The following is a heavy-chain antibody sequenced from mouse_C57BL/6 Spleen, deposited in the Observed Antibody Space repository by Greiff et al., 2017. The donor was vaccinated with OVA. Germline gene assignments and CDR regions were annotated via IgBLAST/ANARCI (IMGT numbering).Heavy chain of an antibody. CDR1: GYAFTGSW. CDR2: ILPGGGDT. D-gene: IGHD2-5*01. V-gene: IGHV1-82*01. J-gene: IGHJ4*01. CDR3: ANSGYSKGYAMNY. Sequence: VQLQQSGPELMKPGASVKLSCKATGYAFTGSWMKWVKQRPGQGLEWIGRILPGGGDTNYNGKFKGKATLTADTSSSTAYMQLSSLTTGDSAVYSGANSGYSKGYAMNYWGQGTSVTVSA.